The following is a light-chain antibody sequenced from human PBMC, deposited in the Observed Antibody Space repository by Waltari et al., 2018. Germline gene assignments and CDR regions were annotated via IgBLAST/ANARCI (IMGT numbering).Light chain of an antibody. CDR3: QQYYGVPLT. J-gene: IGKJ4*01. Sequence: DIQMTQSPSSVSASVGDTVTLTCRTSQSISNWVAWYQQKPGKAPNLLIYGASSLQSGVPPRFSGSGSGTDFTLTISGLQAEDVAVYYCQQYYGVPLTFGGGTKVEIK. CDR1: QSISNW. CDR2: GAS. V-gene: IGKV1-12*01.